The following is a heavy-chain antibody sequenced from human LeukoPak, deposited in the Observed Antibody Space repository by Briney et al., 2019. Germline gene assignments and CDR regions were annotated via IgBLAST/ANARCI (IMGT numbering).Heavy chain of an antibody. V-gene: IGHV1-24*01. D-gene: IGHD3-10*01. Sequence: GASVKVSCKVSGYTLTELSMHWVRQAPGKGLEWMGGFDPEDGDTIYAQKFQGRVTMTEDTSTDTAYMELSSLRSEDTAVYYCATVGITMVRGWWFDPWGQGTLVTVSS. CDR2: FDPEDGDT. J-gene: IGHJ5*02. CDR1: GYTLTELS. CDR3: ATVGITMVRGWWFDP.